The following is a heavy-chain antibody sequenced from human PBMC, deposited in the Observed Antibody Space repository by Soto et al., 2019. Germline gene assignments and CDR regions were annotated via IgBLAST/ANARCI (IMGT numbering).Heavy chain of an antibody. J-gene: IGHJ4*02. CDR1: GGSIRGYY. CDR2: FHYTGIS. CDR3: ARGASNWQYFDY. V-gene: IGHV4-59*01. D-gene: IGHD4-4*01. Sequence: PSQTLSLTCTVSGGSIRGYYWSWIRQPPGKGLEWIGYFHYTGISNYNSSLKSRVTMSLDTSKNQFSLKLSSVSAADTAIYYCARGASNWQYFDYWGQGALVTVSS.